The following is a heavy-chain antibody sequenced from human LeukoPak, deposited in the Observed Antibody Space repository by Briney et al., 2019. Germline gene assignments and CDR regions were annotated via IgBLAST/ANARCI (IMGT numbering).Heavy chain of an antibody. J-gene: IGHJ4*02. CDR2: INHSGST. D-gene: IGHD5-18*01. CDR3: ARSGYSYALYYFDY. Sequence: SETLSLTCAVYGGSFIGFHWNWIRQPPGKGLEWIGDINHSGSTNYNPSLTSRVTISVDTSKNQFSLKLSSVTAADTAVYYCARSGYSYALYYFDYWGQGTLVTVSS. CDR1: GGSFIGFH. V-gene: IGHV4-34*01.